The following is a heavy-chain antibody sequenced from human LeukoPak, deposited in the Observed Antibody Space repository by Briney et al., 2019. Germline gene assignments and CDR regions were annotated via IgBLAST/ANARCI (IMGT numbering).Heavy chain of an antibody. J-gene: IGHJ4*02. V-gene: IGHV1-69*05. Sequence: SVKVSCKAPGGTFSSYAISWVRQAPGQGLEWMGRIIPIFGTANYAQKFQGRVTITTDESTSTAYMELSSLRSEDTAVYYCARLGAVADNFDYWGQGTLVTVSS. D-gene: IGHD6-19*01. CDR1: GGTFSSYA. CDR3: ARLGAVADNFDY. CDR2: IIPIFGTA.